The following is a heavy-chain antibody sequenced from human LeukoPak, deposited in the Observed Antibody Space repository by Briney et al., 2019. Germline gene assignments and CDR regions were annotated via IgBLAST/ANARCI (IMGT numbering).Heavy chain of an antibody. CDR3: ARDRELGY. V-gene: IGHV4-59*01. CDR2: SYHRGST. D-gene: IGHD1-1*01. Sequence: PSETLSLTCTVSGGSISSYYWSWIRQPPGKGLEWIGWSYHRGSTSYNPSLKGRVAISVDTSKNQFSLKLSSVTAADTAVYYCARDRELGYWGQGTLVTVSS. J-gene: IGHJ4*02. CDR1: GGSISSYY.